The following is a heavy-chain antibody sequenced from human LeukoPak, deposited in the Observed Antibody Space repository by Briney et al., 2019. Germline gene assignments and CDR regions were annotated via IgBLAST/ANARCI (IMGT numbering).Heavy chain of an antibody. Sequence: TGGSLRLSCAASGFTFSSYAMHWVRQAPGKGLEWVAVISYDGSNKYYADSVKGRFTISRDNSKNTLYLQMNSLRAEDTAVYYCAREEVVIPAGDYWGQGTLVTVSS. CDR3: AREEVVIPAGDY. D-gene: IGHD2-21*01. J-gene: IGHJ4*02. V-gene: IGHV3-30-3*01. CDR2: ISYDGSNK. CDR1: GFTFSSYA.